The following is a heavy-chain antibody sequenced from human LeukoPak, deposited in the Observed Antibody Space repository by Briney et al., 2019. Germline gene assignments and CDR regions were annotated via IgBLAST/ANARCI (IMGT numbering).Heavy chain of an antibody. CDR2: INHSGST. CDR1: GGSFSGYY. D-gene: IGHD2-15*01. Sequence: SETLSLTCAVYGGSFSGYYWSWIRQPPGKGLERIGDINHSGSTNYNPSLKSRVTISVDTSKNQFSLKLSSVTAADTAVYYCAAIRGYCSGGSCPKAFHIWGQGTMVTVSS. J-gene: IGHJ3*02. V-gene: IGHV4-34*01. CDR3: AAIRGYCSGGSCPKAFHI.